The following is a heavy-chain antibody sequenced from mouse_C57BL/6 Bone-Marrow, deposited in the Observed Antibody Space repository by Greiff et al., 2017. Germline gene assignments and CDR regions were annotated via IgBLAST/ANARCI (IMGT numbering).Heavy chain of an antibody. CDR2: IDPSDSYP. V-gene: IGHV1-59*01. D-gene: IGHD2-3*01. J-gene: IGHJ3*01. Sequence: QLQQSGAELVRPGPSVKLSCKASGYTFTSYWMHWVKQRPGHGLEGIGVIDPSDSYPNYNQKFKGKATLTVDTSSSTAYMQLSSLTSEDSAVYYCARGLLSWFAYWGQGTLVTVSA. CDR1: GYTFTSYW. CDR3: ARGLLSWFAY.